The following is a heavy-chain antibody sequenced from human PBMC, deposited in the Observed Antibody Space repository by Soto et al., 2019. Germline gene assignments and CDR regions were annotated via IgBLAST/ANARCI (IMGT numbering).Heavy chain of an antibody. CDR2: IASNGNTI. D-gene: IGHD2-15*01. J-gene: IGHJ4*02. V-gene: IGHV3-48*03. Sequence: GGSLRLSCAASGFIFSNYEMNWVRQAPGKGLEWLSYIASNGNTIYYANSVKGRFTVSRDNARGSLFLQMNSLRAADTAVYYCARGYCSGSTCYSGGYWGQLTMVTVSS. CDR1: GFIFSNYE. CDR3: ARGYCSGSTCYSGGY.